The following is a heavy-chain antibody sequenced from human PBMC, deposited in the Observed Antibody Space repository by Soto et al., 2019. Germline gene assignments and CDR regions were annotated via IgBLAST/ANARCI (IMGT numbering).Heavy chain of an antibody. Sequence: SGPTLVNPTETLTLTCTVSGFSLSNARMGVSWIRQPPGKALEWLAHIFSNDEKSYSTSLKSRLTISKDTSKSQVVLTMTNMDPVDTATYYCARIQAGILASYFDYWRQGTLVAVFS. D-gene: IGHD3-3*02. J-gene: IGHJ4*02. CDR1: GFSLSNARMG. V-gene: IGHV2-26*01. CDR3: ARIQAGILASYFDY. CDR2: IFSNDEK.